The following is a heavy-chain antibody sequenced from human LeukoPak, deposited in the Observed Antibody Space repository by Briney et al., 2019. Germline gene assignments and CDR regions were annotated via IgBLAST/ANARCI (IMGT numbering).Heavy chain of an antibody. CDR2: VDPEDGET. J-gene: IGHJ4*02. CDR3: ATYGITIFGVAFDY. V-gene: IGHV1-69-2*01. D-gene: IGHD3-3*01. Sequence: ASVKISCKVSGYTFTDHYMHWVQQAPGKGLEWMGLVDPEDGETIYAEKFQGRVTITADTSTDTAYMELSSLRSEDTAVYYCATYGITIFGVAFDYWGQGTLVTVSS. CDR1: GYTFTDHY.